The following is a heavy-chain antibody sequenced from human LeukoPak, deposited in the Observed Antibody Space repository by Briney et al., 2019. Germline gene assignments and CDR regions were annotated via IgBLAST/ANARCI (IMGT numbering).Heavy chain of an antibody. J-gene: IGHJ4*02. D-gene: IGHD4-17*01. CDR1: GHSIVSYS. V-gene: IGHV4-59*01. CDR2: VYHTGST. CDR3: ARDGAGPRHDYGDYTFDY. Sequence: SETLSLTCTVSGHSIVSYSWNWIRQPPGKGLEWIGYVYHTGSTNYNPSLKSRVTISVDTSKNQFSLKRSSVTAADTAVYYCARDGAGPRHDYGDYTFDYWGQGALVSVSA.